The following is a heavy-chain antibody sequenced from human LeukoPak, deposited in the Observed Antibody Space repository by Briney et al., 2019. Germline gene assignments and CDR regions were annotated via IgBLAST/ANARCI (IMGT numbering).Heavy chain of an antibody. CDR3: ARGRIEHHPANKSGSDY. D-gene: IGHD1/OR15-1a*01. Sequence: SSETLSLTCAVYGGSFSGYYWSWIRQPPGKGLEWIGEINHSGSTSYNPSLKSRVTISVDTSKNQFSLKLSSVTAADTAVYYCARGRIEHHPANKSGSDYWGQGTLVTVSS. CDR1: GGSFSGYY. V-gene: IGHV4-34*01. J-gene: IGHJ4*02. CDR2: INHSGST.